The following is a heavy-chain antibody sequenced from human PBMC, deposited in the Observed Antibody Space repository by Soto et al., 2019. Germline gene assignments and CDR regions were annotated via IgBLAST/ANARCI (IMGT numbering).Heavy chain of an antibody. CDR1: GYSFTSYW. CDR3: ARTLGPDAFDI. CDR2: IDPSDSYN. Sequence: PGESLKISCKGSGYSFTSYWISWLRQMPVKGLEWMGRIDPSDSYNNYSPSFQGHVTISADKSISTAYLQWSSLKASDTAMYYCARTLGPDAFDIWAQGTMVTVSS. J-gene: IGHJ3*02. V-gene: IGHV5-10-1*01.